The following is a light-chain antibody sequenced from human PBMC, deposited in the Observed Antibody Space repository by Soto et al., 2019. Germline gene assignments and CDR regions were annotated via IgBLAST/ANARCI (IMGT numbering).Light chain of an antibody. V-gene: IGKV3-20*01. Sequence: DIVLPQSPGTLSLSPAERANLSCRASQSVSSSYLAWYQQNPGQAPSLLIYGASNRATGIPDRFSGSGSGTEFTLTISSLQPEDVATYSCQQYNTYSGTLGQGTKWIS. CDR2: GAS. J-gene: IGKJ1*01. CDR1: QSVSSSY. CDR3: QQYNTYSGT.